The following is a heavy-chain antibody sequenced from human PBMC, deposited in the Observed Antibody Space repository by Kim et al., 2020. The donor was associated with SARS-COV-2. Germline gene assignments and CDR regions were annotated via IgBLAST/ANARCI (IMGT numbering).Heavy chain of an antibody. Sequence: ASVKVSCKASGYTFTSYAMHWVRQAPGQRLEWMGWINAGTGNTKYSQKFQGRVTITRDTSASTAYMELSSLRSEDTAVYYCARVKPILTGSQKNYYGMDV. J-gene: IGHJ6*01. D-gene: IGHD3-9*01. CDR3: ARVKPILTGSQKNYYGMDV. V-gene: IGHV1-3*01. CDR1: GYTFTSYA. CDR2: INAGTGNT.